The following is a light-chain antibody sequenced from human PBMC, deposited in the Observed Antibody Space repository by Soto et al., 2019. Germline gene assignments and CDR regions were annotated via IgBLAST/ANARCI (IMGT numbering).Light chain of an antibody. CDR3: QQYGSSGT. CDR2: GAS. CDR1: ESVRSY. J-gene: IGKJ1*01. Sequence: EIVMTHSPSTLSVSPGSRSTLSCRASESVRSYLAWFKQRPGQAPRLLIYGASNRATGIPDRLSGSGSGTDFTLTISRMEPEDFAVYYCQQYGSSGTFGHGTKVDI. V-gene: IGKV3-20*01.